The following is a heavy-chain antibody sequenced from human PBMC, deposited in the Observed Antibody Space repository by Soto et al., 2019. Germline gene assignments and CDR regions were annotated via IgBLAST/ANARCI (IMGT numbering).Heavy chain of an antibody. CDR1: GFTFSTSG. J-gene: IGHJ4*02. CDR3: AKEWVYDSSGWSFDY. V-gene: IGHV3-30*18. CDR2: ISDDGSKK. Sequence: QVQLVESGGGVVQPGRSLRLSCAASGFTFSTSGMHWVRQAPGKGLEWVAVISDDGSKKYYADSVKGRFTISRDHSKDTLYLQMNSLRAEDTDVYYCAKEWVYDSSGWSFDYWGQGTLVTVSS. D-gene: IGHD3-22*01.